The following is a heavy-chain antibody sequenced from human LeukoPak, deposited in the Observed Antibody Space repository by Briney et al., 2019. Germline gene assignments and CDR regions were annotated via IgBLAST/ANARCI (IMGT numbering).Heavy chain of an antibody. J-gene: IGHJ4*02. Sequence: GGSLRLSCAASGFTVSSNYMSWVRQAPGKGLEWVSVIYSGGDTFYADSVKGIFTISRDNSKNTLFLQMNRLRAEDTAVYYCAKEGYVNGVVDYWGQGTLVTVSS. D-gene: IGHD2-15*01. V-gene: IGHV3-66*01. CDR1: GFTVSSNY. CDR2: IYSGGDT. CDR3: AKEGYVNGVVDY.